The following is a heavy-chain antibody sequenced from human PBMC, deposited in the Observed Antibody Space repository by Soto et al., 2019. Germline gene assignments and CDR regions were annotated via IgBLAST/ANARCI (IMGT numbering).Heavy chain of an antibody. CDR1: GDSFTSYW. CDR2: IYPGDSDT. Sequence: PGESLKISCKGSGDSFTSYWRGWVRQMPGKGLEWMGIIYPGDSDTRYSPSFQGQATISAHNSISTAYLQWSSLKASDTAMSYCASRVVGAPLDLQEKYNWFDPWGQGTLVTVSS. D-gene: IGHD2-15*01. J-gene: IGHJ5*02. V-gene: IGHV5-51*01. CDR3: ASRVVGAPLDLQEKYNWFDP.